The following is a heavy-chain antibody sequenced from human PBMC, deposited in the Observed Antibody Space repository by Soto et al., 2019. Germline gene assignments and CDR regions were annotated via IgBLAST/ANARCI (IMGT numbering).Heavy chain of an antibody. J-gene: IGHJ4*02. D-gene: IGHD3-22*01. CDR3: ARQTDDSSGYYIYYFDY. Sequence: PGESLKISCKGSGYSFTSYWIGWVRQMPGKGLEWMGIIYPGDSDTRYSPSFQGQVTISADKSISTAYLQWSSLKASDTAMYYCARQTDDSSGYYIYYFDYWGQGTLVTVSS. CDR1: GYSFTSYW. V-gene: IGHV5-51*01. CDR2: IYPGDSDT.